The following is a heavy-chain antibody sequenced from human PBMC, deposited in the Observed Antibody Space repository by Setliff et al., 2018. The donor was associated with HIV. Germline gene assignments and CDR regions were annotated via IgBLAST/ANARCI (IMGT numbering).Heavy chain of an antibody. V-gene: IGHV1-69*13. CDR3: ARVGEMATIGYSYYYMDF. CDR1: GVTFRRFA. J-gene: IGHJ6*03. Sequence: SVKVSCKASGVTFRRFAFSWVRQAPGQGLEWMGGIIPMFGTTNYAQKFQGRVTITADESTSTVYMELTSLRFEDTAVYYCARVGEMATIGYSYYYMDFWGKGTTVTVSS. CDR2: IIPMFGTT. D-gene: IGHD5-12*01.